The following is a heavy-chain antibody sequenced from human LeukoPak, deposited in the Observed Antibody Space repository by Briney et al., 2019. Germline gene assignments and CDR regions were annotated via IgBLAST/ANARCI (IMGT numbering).Heavy chain of an antibody. CDR2: ISYDGSNK. V-gene: IGHV3-30-3*01. CDR3: AKDLTTGLAFFDY. Sequence: GGSLRLSCAASGFTFSSYAMHWVRQAPGKGLEWVAVISYDGSNKYYADSVKGRFTISRDNSKNTLYLQMNSLRAEDTAVYYCAKDLTTGLAFFDYWGQGTLVTVSS. D-gene: IGHD6-19*01. CDR1: GFTFSSYA. J-gene: IGHJ4*02.